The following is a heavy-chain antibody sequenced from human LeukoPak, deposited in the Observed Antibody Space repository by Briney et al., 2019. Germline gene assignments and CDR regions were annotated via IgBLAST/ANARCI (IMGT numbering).Heavy chain of an antibody. CDR1: GFTFSSYA. J-gene: IGHJ3*02. Sequence: GGSLRLSCAASGFTFSSYAMTWVRQAPGKGLEWVASTGSSTYYADSVKGRFTISRDNAKNSLYLQMNSLRAEDTAVYYCARDAVHYYDSSGYSPHAFDIWGQGTMVTVSS. V-gene: IGHV3-21*01. CDR2: TGSST. D-gene: IGHD3-22*01. CDR3: ARDAVHYYDSSGYSPHAFDI.